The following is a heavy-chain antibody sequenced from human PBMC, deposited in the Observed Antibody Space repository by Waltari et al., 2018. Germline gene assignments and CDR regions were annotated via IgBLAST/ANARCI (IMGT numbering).Heavy chain of an antibody. CDR1: GGSISSSRYY. Sequence: QLQLQESGPGLVKPSETLSLTCTVSGGSISSSRYYWGWIRQPPGKGLEWIGSIYYSGSTYYNPSLKSRVTISVDTSKNQFSLKLSSVTAADTAVYYCARDEGDSSSWYGAFDYWGQGTLVTVSS. CDR3: ARDEGDSSSWYGAFDY. D-gene: IGHD6-13*01. J-gene: IGHJ4*02. V-gene: IGHV4-39*07. CDR2: IYYSGST.